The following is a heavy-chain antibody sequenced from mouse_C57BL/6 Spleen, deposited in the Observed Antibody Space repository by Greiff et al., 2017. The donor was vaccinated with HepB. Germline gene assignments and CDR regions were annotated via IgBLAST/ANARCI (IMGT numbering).Heavy chain of an antibody. CDR1: GYTFTSYW. J-gene: IGHJ4*01. CDR3: ARERQSYAMDY. Sequence: VQLQQPGAELVKPGASVKLSCKASGYTFTSYWMQWVKQRPGQGLEWIGEIDPSDSYTNYNQKFKGKATLTVDTSSSTAYMQLSSLTSEDSAVYYCARERQSYAMDYWGQGTSVTVSS. V-gene: IGHV1-50*01. D-gene: IGHD3-2*01. CDR2: IDPSDSYT.